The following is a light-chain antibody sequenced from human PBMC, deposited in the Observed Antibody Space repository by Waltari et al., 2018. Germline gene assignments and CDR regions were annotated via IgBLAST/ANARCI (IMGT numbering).Light chain of an antibody. CDR1: TSNIGTNV. V-gene: IGLV1-44*01. Sequence: QSVLTQPPSASATPGQRVTLSFSGTTSNIGTNVVNWYQQLPGKAPKLLIYRSDQRPSGVPDRFSGSKSGSSASLAISGLQSEDEADYYCAAWDDSMNGHWVFGGGTKVTVL. CDR2: RSD. CDR3: AAWDDSMNGHWV. J-gene: IGLJ3*02.